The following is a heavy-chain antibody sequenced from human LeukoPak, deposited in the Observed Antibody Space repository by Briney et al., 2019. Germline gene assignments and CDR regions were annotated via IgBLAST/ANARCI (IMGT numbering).Heavy chain of an antibody. CDR1: GYTFTGCY. D-gene: IGHD3-10*01. CDR2: INPNSGGT. CDR3: ARGSGITMVRGVIYWLDP. V-gene: IGHV1-2*02. J-gene: IGHJ5*02. Sequence: ASVNVSCEASGYTFTGCYLHWVRQAPGQGLEWMGWINPNSGGTNFAQRFQGRVTMTRDTSISTAYMELRRLTSDDTAVYYCARGSGITMVRGVIYWLDPWGQGTLVTVSS.